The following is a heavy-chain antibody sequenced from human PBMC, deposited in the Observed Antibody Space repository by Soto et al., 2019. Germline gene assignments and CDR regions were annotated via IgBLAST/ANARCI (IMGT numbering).Heavy chain of an antibody. D-gene: IGHD6-13*01. CDR1: GFDINTYW. Sequence: EVQLVESGGALVQPRGSLGLSCEASGFDINTYWMHWVRQGPGKGLVWVSRIKSDGSNTDYADSVKGRFTISRDNAKNTLYLQLHSLRAEETAVYYCARGIPGHYGVDVWGQGTTVTVSS. J-gene: IGHJ6*02. CDR2: IKSDGSNT. CDR3: ARGIPGHYGVDV. V-gene: IGHV3-74*01.